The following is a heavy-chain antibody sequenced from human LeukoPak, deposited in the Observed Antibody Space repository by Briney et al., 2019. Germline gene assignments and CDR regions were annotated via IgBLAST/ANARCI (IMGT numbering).Heavy chain of an antibody. D-gene: IGHD5-18*01. Sequence: PGGTLRLSCAASGFTFSSYGMSWVRQAPGKGLEWDSAISGSGGSTYYADSVKGRFTISRDNSKNTLYLQMNSLRAEDTAVYYCAKRIRGYNYGNFDYWGQGTLVTVSS. CDR1: GFTFSSYG. CDR2: ISGSGGST. CDR3: AKRIRGYNYGNFDY. V-gene: IGHV3-23*01. J-gene: IGHJ4*02.